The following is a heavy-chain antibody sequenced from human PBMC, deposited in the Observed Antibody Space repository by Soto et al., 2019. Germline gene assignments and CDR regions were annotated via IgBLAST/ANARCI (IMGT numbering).Heavy chain of an antibody. CDR1: GYTFTSYG. D-gene: IGHD3-22*01. CDR2: ISAYNGNT. V-gene: IGHV1-18*01. Sequence: QVQLVQSGAEVKKPGASVKVSCKASGYTFTSYGISWVRQAPGQGLEWMGWISAYNGNTNYAQKLQGRVTMTTDTSTSTAYMELRGRRSDDTAVYYCARDTYYYDSSGYYYQYGMDVWGQGTTVTVSS. CDR3: ARDTYYYDSSGYYYQYGMDV. J-gene: IGHJ6*02.